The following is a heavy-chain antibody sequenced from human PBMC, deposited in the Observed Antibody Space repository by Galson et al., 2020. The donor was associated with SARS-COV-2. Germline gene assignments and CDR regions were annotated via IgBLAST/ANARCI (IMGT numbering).Heavy chain of an antibody. D-gene: IGHD5-18*01. Sequence: NSAGSLRLSCAASGFTFSSYSMNWVRQAPGKGLEWVSSISGTSTNIYYADSVKGRFTISRDNAKNSLYLQMNSLGTEDTAVYYCTGERGYSYGYSDYWGQGTLVTVSS. CDR2: ISGTSTNI. CDR3: TGERGYSYGYSDY. V-gene: IGHV3-21*06. J-gene: IGHJ4*02. CDR1: GFTFSSYS.